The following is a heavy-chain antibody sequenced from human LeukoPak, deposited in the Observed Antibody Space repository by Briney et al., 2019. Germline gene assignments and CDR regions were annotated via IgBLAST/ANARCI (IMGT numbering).Heavy chain of an antibody. CDR3: VSSRGGIQLWSHEY. CDR2: IYYSGST. J-gene: IGHJ4*02. V-gene: IGHV4-59*01. D-gene: IGHD5-18*01. Sequence: SETLSLTCTGSGGSISNYYWSWIRQPPGKGLEWIGDIYYSGSTNYNPSLNSRVTISVDASKNQFSLHLSSVTAVDAPIHYCVSSRGGIQLWSHEYWGQGSLVTVSS. CDR1: GGSISNYY.